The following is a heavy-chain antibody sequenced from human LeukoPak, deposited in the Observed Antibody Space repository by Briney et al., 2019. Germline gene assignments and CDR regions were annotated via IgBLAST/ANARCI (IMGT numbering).Heavy chain of an antibody. CDR2: ISSSGSTI. J-gene: IGHJ4*02. CDR1: GFTFSDYY. Sequence: PGGSLRLSCAASGFTFSDYYMSWIRQAPGKGLEWVSYISSSGSTIYYADSVKGRFTICRYNAKNSLYLQMNSLRAEDTAVYYCAGGYSGSYYGLDYWGQGTLVTVSS. V-gene: IGHV3-11*01. CDR3: AGGYSGSYYGLDY. D-gene: IGHD1-26*01.